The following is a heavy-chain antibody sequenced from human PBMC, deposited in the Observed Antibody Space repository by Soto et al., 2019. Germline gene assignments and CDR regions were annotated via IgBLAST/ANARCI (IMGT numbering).Heavy chain of an antibody. D-gene: IGHD3-16*01. V-gene: IGHV1-69*06. J-gene: IGHJ3*02. CDR3: ARDPVMLTFGGIGVPGRDAFDI. CDR1: GGTFSRDA. CDR2: IIPIFGTT. Sequence: SVKVSCKVSGGTFSRDAISWVRQAPGQGLEWMGGIIPIFGTTNYAQQFQGRVTIDADKSTSTVYLGLSSLRSEDTAVYYCARDPVMLTFGGIGVPGRDAFDIWGQGTMVTVSS.